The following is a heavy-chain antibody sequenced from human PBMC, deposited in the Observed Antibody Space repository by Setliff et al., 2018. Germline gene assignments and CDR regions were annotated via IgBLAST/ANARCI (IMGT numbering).Heavy chain of an antibody. CDR1: GFSLNTSGMR. V-gene: IGHV2-70*04. Sequence: SGPTLVNPTQTLTLTCNFSGFSLNTSGMRVSWIRQPPGKALEWLARSDWDDDKFYSTSLKTRLTISKDTSKKQVVLTMTNMDPVDTATYYCARISASSSHFDYWGPGSLVTVSS. D-gene: IGHD6-13*01. CDR3: ARISASSSHFDY. J-gene: IGHJ4*02. CDR2: SDWDDDK.